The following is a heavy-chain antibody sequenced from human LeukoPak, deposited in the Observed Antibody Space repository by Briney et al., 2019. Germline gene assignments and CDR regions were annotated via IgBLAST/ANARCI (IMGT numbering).Heavy chain of an antibody. J-gene: IGHJ6*02. CDR2: ISGSSSTI. CDR1: GFTFSTYT. D-gene: IGHD5-12*01. Sequence: GGSLRLSCAASGFTFSTYTMKWVRQAPGKGLEWVSYISGSSSTIYYADSVKGRFTISRDNAKNSLYLQMNSLRAEDTAVYYCARGNSGYDWAPYYYYGMDVWGQGTTVTVSS. V-gene: IGHV3-48*01. CDR3: ARGNSGYDWAPYYYYGMDV.